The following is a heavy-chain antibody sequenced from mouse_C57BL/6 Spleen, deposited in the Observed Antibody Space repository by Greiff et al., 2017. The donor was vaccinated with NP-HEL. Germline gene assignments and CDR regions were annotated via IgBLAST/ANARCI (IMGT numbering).Heavy chain of an antibody. CDR3: ASHHYYGSSYPFAY. V-gene: IGHV7-3*01. CDR1: GFTFTDYY. D-gene: IGHD1-1*01. J-gene: IGHJ3*01. Sequence: EVQRVESGGGLVQPGGSLSLSCAASGFTFTDYYMSWVRQPPGKALEWLGFIRNKANGYTTEYSASVKGRFTISRDNSQSILYLQMNALRAEDSATYYCASHHYYGSSYPFAYWGQGTLVTVSA. CDR2: IRNKANGYTT.